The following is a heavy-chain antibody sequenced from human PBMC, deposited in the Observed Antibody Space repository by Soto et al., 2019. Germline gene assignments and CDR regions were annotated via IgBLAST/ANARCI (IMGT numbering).Heavy chain of an antibody. V-gene: IGHV4-34*01. CDR3: ARDKKWGSYYTGPYYYYYGMDV. CDR1: GGSFSGYY. D-gene: IGHD1-26*01. J-gene: IGHJ6*02. Sequence: PSETLSLTCAVYGGSFSGYYWSWIRQPPGKGLEWIGEINHSGSTNYNPSLKSRVTISVDTSKNQFSLKLSSVTAADTAVYYCARDKKWGSYYTGPYYYYYGMDVWGQGTTVTVSS. CDR2: INHSGST.